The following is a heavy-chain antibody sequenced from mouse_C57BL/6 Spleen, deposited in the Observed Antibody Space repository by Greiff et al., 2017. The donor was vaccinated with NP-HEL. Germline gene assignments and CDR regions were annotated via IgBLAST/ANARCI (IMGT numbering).Heavy chain of an antibody. CDR1: GFTFSDYG. V-gene: IGHV5-17*01. J-gene: IGHJ4*01. D-gene: IGHD1-1*01. CDR3: ARKIYYYGSSSYYAMDY. CDR2: ISSGSSTI. Sequence: EVKLVESGGGLVKPGGSLKLSCAASGFTFSDYGMHWVRQAPEKGLEWVAYISSGSSTIYYADTVKGRFTISRDNAKNTLFLQMTSLRSEDTAMYYCARKIYYYGSSSYYAMDYWGQGTSVTVSS.